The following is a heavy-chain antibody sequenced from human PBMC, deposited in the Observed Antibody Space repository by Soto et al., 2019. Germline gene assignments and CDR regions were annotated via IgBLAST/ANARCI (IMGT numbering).Heavy chain of an antibody. V-gene: IGHV1-18*01. J-gene: IGHJ4*02. CDR1: GYTFTSYH. Sequence: QVQLVQSGAEVKKPGASVTVSCKTSGYTFTSYHISWGRQAPGQGLEWMGWISAYNTNTNYAQKFQGRVTMTTDTLTSTAYMELRSLRSDDTAVYYCARDTPPTDYWGQGTLVTVSS. CDR3: ARDTPPTDY. CDR2: ISAYNTNT.